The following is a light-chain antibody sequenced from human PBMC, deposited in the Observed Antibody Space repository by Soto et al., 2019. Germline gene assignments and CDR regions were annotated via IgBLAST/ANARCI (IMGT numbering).Light chain of an antibody. CDR3: QQYGSAPIT. CDR1: QTVSSNY. Sequence: EVVLTQSPATLSLSPGERATLSCRASQTVSSNYLAWYQQKPGQAPRLLIYGASSRATGFPDRFSGSGSGTDFTLTISRLEPEDFAMYYCQQYGSAPITFGQGTRLEIK. CDR2: GAS. V-gene: IGKV3-20*01. J-gene: IGKJ5*01.